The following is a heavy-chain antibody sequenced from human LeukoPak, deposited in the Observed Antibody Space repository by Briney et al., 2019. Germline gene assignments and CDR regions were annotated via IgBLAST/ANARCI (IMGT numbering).Heavy chain of an antibody. CDR3: ARDLIVGATSFDY. V-gene: IGHV3-21*01. J-gene: IGHJ4*02. D-gene: IGHD1-26*01. CDR1: GFTFSSYS. CDR2: ISSSSSYI. Sequence: GGSLRLSCAASGFTFSSYSMNWVRQAPGKGLEWVSSISSSSSYIYYADSVKGRFTISRDNAKNSLYLQMNSLRAEDTAVYYCARDLIVGATSFDYWGQGTLVTASS.